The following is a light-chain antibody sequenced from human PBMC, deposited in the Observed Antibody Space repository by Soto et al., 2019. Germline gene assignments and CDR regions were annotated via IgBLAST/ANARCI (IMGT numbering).Light chain of an antibody. V-gene: IGKV3-20*01. J-gene: IGKJ4*01. Sequence: EIGLTQSPATLSLSPGERATLSCRASQSVSSSYLAWYHQKPDQAPRLLIHGASSRSTGIPDRFSGSGSGTDFTLTISRLEPEDFAVYYCHQYDSSPLTFGGGTKVEIK. CDR2: GAS. CDR3: HQYDSSPLT. CDR1: QSVSSSY.